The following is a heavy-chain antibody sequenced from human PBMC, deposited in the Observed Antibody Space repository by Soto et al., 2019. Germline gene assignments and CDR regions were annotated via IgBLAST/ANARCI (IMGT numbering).Heavy chain of an antibody. CDR1: GGSISSSSYY. CDR2: IYYSGST. J-gene: IGHJ6*03. Sequence: SETLSLTCTVSGGSISSSSYYWGWIRQPPGKGLEWIGSIYYSGSTNYNPSLKSRVTISVDTSKNQFSLKLSSVTAADTAVYYCARDGQNTDYDFWSCYYSSRYYYYYMYVWGQGTTVPVSS. D-gene: IGHD3-3*01. CDR3: ARDGQNTDYDFWSCYYSSRYYYYYMYV. V-gene: IGHV4-39*07.